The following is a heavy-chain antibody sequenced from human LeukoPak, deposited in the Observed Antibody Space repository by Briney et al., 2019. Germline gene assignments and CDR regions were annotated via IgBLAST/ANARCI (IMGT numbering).Heavy chain of an antibody. Sequence: SETLSLTCTVSGGSISSYYWSWIRQPAGKGLEWIGRIYTSGSTNYNPSLKSRVTISVDTSKNQFSLKLSSVTAADTAVYYCARSVEGYCGGGSCYSYYYYMDVWGKGTTVTVSS. V-gene: IGHV4-4*07. CDR2: IYTSGST. CDR3: ARSVEGYCGGGSCYSYYYYMDV. J-gene: IGHJ6*03. D-gene: IGHD2-15*01. CDR1: GGSISSYY.